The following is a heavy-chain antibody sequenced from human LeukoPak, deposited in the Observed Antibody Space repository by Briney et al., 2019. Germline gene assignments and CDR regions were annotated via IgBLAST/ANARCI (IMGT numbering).Heavy chain of an antibody. V-gene: IGHV3-30-3*01. D-gene: IGHD4-17*01. Sequence: GGSLRLSCAASGFTFSSYAMHWVRQAPGKGLEWVAVISYDGSNKYYADSVKGRFTISRDNSKNTLYLQMNSLRAEDTAVYYCAGDNYGDYGDYWGQGTLVTVSS. CDR1: GFTFSSYA. J-gene: IGHJ4*02. CDR2: ISYDGSNK. CDR3: AGDNYGDYGDY.